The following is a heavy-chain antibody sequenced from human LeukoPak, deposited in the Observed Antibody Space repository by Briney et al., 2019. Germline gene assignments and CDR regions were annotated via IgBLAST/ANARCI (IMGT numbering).Heavy chain of an antibody. CDR3: ARAPVTPSEYFDY. Sequence: SETLSLTCTVSGGSISSGDFYWSWIRQPPGKGLEWIGYIYYSGSTNYNPSLKSRVTISVDTSKNQFSLKLSSVTAADTAVYYCARAPVTPSEYFDYWGQGTLVTVSS. D-gene: IGHD4-17*01. CDR1: GGSISSGDFY. J-gene: IGHJ4*02. V-gene: IGHV4-30-4*01. CDR2: IYYSGST.